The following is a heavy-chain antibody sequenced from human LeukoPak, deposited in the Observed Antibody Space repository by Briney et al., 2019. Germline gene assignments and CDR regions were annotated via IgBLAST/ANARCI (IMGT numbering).Heavy chain of an antibody. J-gene: IGHJ3*02. CDR1: GFTFSSYA. Sequence: PGGSLRLSCAASGFTFSSYAMSWVRQAPGKGLEWVSAISGSGGSTYYADSVKGRFTISRDNSKNTLYLQMNSLRAEDTAVYYSLRGYSGYDDAFDIWGQGTMVTVSS. CDR2: ISGSGGST. D-gene: IGHD5-12*01. CDR3: LRGYSGYDDAFDI. V-gene: IGHV3-23*01.